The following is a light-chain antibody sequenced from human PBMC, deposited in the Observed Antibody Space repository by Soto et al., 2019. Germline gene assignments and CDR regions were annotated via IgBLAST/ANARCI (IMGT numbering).Light chain of an antibody. CDR3: QQFDSLPPT. CDR2: DAF. J-gene: IGKJ4*01. Sequence: DLPMTQSPSSLSAFVGDSITITCQASQDIKNYLNWYQHKPGKAPKLLIYDAFKSDTGVPSRFSGSGSGTDFTFTINNLQPEDIATYFCQQFDSLPPTFGGGTRV. V-gene: IGKV1-33*01. CDR1: QDIKNY.